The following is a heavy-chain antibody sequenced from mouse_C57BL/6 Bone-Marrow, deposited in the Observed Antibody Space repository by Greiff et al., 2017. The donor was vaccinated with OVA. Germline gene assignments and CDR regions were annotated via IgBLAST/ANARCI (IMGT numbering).Heavy chain of an antibody. CDR2: IYPRSGNT. D-gene: IGHD2-4*01. V-gene: IGHV1-81*01. J-gene: IGHJ3*01. CDR1: GYTFTSYG. Sequence: QVQLQQSGAELARPGASVKLSCKASGYTFTSYGISWVKQRTGQGLEWIGDIYPRSGNTYYNEKFKGKATLTADKSSSTAYMALRSLISDGTALDFCAGGSYCDCGWAWFAYGGRGNVVTVSA. CDR3: AGGSYCDCGWAWFAY.